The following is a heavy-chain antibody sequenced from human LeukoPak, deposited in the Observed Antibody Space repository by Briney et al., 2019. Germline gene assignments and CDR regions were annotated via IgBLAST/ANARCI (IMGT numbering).Heavy chain of an antibody. J-gene: IGHJ5*02. CDR1: GYTFNTYG. Sequence: ASVKVSCKASGYTFNTYGISWVRQAPGQRPEWMGWISAYNGNTNYAQKFQGRVTMTTDTSTSTAYMELRSLRSDDTAVYFCARDLIAVRPGWLDPWGQGTLVTVSS. V-gene: IGHV1-18*01. D-gene: IGHD6-6*01. CDR3: ARDLIAVRPGWLDP. CDR2: ISAYNGNT.